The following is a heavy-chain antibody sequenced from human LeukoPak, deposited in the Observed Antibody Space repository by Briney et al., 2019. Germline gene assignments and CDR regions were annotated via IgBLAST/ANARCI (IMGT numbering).Heavy chain of an antibody. Sequence: GGSLRLSCAVSGFTFSSYSMSWVRQAPGKGLEWVATIKPDGSAQYYVDSVKGRFTISRDNAKNSLFLQINSLRAEDTAVYYCANGGTYSSGPWGQGTLVTVSS. CDR1: GFTFSSYS. D-gene: IGHD3-22*01. V-gene: IGHV3-7*01. CDR2: IKPDGSAQ. CDR3: ANGGTYSSGP. J-gene: IGHJ5*02.